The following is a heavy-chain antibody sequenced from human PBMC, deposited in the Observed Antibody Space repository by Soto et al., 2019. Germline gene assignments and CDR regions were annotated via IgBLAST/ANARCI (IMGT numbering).Heavy chain of an antibody. J-gene: IGHJ3*02. CDR1: GYTFTGYY. V-gene: IGHV1-2*02. Sequence: ASVKVSCKASGYTFTGYYMHWVRQAPGQGLEWMGWINPNSGGTNYAQKFQGRVTMTRDTSISTAYMELSRLRSDDTAVYYCATTAWIDVWAFFTDACESWGQGTMVTVSS. CDR2: INPNSGGT. D-gene: IGHD5-12*01. CDR3: ATTAWIDVWAFFTDACES.